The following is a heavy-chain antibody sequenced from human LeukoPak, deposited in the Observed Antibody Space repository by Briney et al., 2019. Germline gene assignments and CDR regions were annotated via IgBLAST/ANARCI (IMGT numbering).Heavy chain of an antibody. D-gene: IGHD3-3*01. CDR2: IRFDGSDK. Sequence: GGSLRLSCAASGFTFTSYGIHWVRQAPGKGLEWVAFIRFDGSDKYYADSVKGRFTISRDNSKNTLYLQMNSLRPEDTAVYYCARDFTIFDAFDIWGQGTMVTVSS. V-gene: IGHV3-30*02. J-gene: IGHJ3*02. CDR3: ARDFTIFDAFDI. CDR1: GFTFTSYG.